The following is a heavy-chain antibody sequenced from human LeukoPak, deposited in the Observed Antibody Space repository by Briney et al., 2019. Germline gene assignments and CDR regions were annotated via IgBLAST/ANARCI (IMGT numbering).Heavy chain of an antibody. CDR1: GGSISSGGYY. V-gene: IGHV4-31*03. J-gene: IGHJ4*02. D-gene: IGHD3-9*01. Sequence: SETLSLTCTVSGGSISSGGYYWSWIRQHPGKGLEWIGYIYYSGSTYYNPSLKSRVTLSVDTSKNQFSLKLSSVTAADTAVYYCARLYFDSTYYFDYWGQGTLVTVSS. CDR3: ARLYFDSTYYFDY. CDR2: IYYSGST.